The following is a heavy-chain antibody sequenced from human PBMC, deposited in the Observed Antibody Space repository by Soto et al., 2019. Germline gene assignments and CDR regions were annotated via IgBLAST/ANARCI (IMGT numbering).Heavy chain of an antibody. D-gene: IGHD3-10*01. Sequence: EVQLLESGGGLVQPGGSLRLSCAASGFTFSSYSMNWVRQAPGKGLEWVSYISSSSSTIYYADSVKGRFTISRDNAKNSLYLQMNSLRDEDTAVYYCARAENRGSGSYYNYPNWFDPWGQGTLVTVSS. CDR3: ARAENRGSGSYYNYPNWFDP. J-gene: IGHJ5*02. CDR2: ISSSSSTI. CDR1: GFTFSSYS. V-gene: IGHV3-48*02.